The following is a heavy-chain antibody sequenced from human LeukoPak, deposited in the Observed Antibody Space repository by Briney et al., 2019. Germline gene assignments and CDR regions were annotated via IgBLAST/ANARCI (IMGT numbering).Heavy chain of an antibody. D-gene: IGHD5-12*01. CDR1: GYTFTSYY. CDR2: INPSGGST. CDR3: AREPNIVAAFDY. Sequence: EASVTDSCMASGYTFTSYYIHWVRQAPGQGLEWMGIINPSGGSTSYAQKFQGRVTMTRDTSTSTVYMELSSLRSEDTAVHYCAREPNIVAAFDYWGQGTLVTVSS. V-gene: IGHV1-46*01. J-gene: IGHJ4*02.